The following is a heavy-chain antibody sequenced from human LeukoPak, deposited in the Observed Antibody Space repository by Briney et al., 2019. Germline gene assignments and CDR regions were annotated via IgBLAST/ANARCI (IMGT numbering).Heavy chain of an antibody. CDR1: GYTFTNYG. V-gene: IGHV1-69*13. J-gene: IGHJ4*02. CDR3: ARGRYGSGWYFDY. CDR2: IIPIFGTA. D-gene: IGHD6-19*01. Sequence: GASVKVSCKASGYTFTNYGISWVRQAPGQGLEWMGGIIPIFGTANYAQKFQGRVTITADESTSTAYMELSSLRSEDTAVYYCARGRYGSGWYFDYWGQGTLVTVSS.